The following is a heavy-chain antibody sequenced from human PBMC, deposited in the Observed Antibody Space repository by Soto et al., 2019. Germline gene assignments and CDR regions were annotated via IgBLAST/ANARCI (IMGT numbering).Heavy chain of an antibody. CDR3: ARDLAKGGGSAGFDY. CDR1: GYTFTGYY. J-gene: IGHJ4*02. D-gene: IGHD1-26*01. V-gene: IGHV1-2*02. Sequence: QVQLVQSRAEVKKPGASVNVSCKASGYTFTGYYMHWVRQAPGQGLEWMGWINPKSGGTMYPQKFQGRVTMTWDTSISTAYMALTRLRSDDTAVYYCARDLAKGGGSAGFDYWGQGTLVTVSS. CDR2: INPKSGGT.